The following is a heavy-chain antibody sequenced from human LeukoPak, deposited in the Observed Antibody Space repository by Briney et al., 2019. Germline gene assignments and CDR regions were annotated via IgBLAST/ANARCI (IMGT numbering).Heavy chain of an antibody. D-gene: IGHD1-26*01. CDR3: AKHRSGNYAFDY. CDR1: GFTFSTCG. V-gene: IGHV3-23*01. CDR2: ITRGGGST. J-gene: IGHJ4*02. Sequence: GGSLRLSCAASGFTFSTCGMSWVRQAPGKGLKWVSVITRGGGSTYNADSVKGRFTISRDNSRNTLYLQMNSLRAEDTAVYYCAKHRSGNYAFDYWGQGTLVTVSS.